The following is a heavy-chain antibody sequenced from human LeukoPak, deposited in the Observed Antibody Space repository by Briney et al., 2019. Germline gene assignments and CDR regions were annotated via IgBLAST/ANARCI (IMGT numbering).Heavy chain of an antibody. Sequence: ASVKVSCKASGYTFTSYYMHWVRQAPGQGLEWMGIINPSGGSTSYAQKFQGRVTMTRDMSTSTVYMELSSLRSEDTAVYYCARDLGFLEEYNWFDPWGQGTLVTVSS. CDR2: INPSGGST. V-gene: IGHV1-46*01. J-gene: IGHJ5*02. CDR1: GYTFTSYY. CDR3: ARDLGFLEEYNWFDP. D-gene: IGHD3-3*01.